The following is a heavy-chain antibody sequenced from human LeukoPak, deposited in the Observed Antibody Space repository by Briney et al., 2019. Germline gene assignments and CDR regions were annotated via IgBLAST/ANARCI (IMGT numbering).Heavy chain of an antibody. Sequence: ASVKVSCKASGYTFTGYYMHWVRQAPGQGLEWMGWINLNSGGTNYAQKFQGRVTMTRDTSISTAYMELSRLRSDDTAVYYCASRSVPAAIGYFDYWGQGTLVTVSS. CDR1: GYTFTGYY. J-gene: IGHJ4*02. CDR3: ASRSVPAAIGYFDY. CDR2: INLNSGGT. V-gene: IGHV1-2*02. D-gene: IGHD2-2*02.